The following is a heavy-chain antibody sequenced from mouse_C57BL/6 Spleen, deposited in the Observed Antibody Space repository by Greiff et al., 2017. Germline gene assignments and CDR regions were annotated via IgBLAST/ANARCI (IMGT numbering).Heavy chain of an antibody. D-gene: IGHD3-1*01. V-gene: IGHV1-69*01. CDR2: IDPSDSYT. J-gene: IGHJ1*03. CDR3: ARSGYDHWYFDV. CDR1: GYTFTSYW. Sequence: VQLQQPGAELVMPGASVKLSCKASGYTFTSYWMHWVKQRPGQGLEWIGEIDPSDSYTNYNQKFKGKSTLTVDKSSSTAYMQLSSLTSEDSAVYYCARSGYDHWYFDVWGTGTTVTVSS.